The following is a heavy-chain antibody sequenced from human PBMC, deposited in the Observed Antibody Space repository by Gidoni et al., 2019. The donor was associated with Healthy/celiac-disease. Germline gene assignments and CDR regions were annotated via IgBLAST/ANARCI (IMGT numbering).Heavy chain of an antibody. V-gene: IGHV4-34*01. J-gene: IGHJ5*02. CDR2: INHSGST. CDR3: ARDGSGGLGYCSGGSCYRWFDP. CDR1: GGSFSGYY. D-gene: IGHD2-15*01. Sequence: QVQLQQWGAGLLKPSETLSLTCAVYGGSFSGYYWSWIRQPPGTGLEWIGEINHSGSTNYNPSLKSRVTISVDTSKNQFSLKLSSVTAADTAVYYCARDGSGGLGYCSGGSCYRWFDPWGQGTPVTVSS.